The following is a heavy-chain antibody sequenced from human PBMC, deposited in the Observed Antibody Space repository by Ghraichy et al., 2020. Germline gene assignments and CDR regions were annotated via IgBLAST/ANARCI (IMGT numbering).Heavy chain of an antibody. CDR1: GGSISSSSYY. V-gene: IGHV4-39*01. Sequence: SQTLSLTCTVSGGSISSSSYYWGWIRQPPGKGLEWIGSIYYSGSTYYNPSLKSRVTISVDTSKNQFSLKLSSVTAADMAVYYCARLDSSGWYDYWGQGTLVTVSS. D-gene: IGHD6-19*01. CDR2: IYYSGST. CDR3: ARLDSSGWYDY. J-gene: IGHJ4*02.